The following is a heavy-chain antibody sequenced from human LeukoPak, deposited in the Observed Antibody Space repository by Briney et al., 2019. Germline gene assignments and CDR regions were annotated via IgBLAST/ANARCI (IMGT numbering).Heavy chain of an antibody. Sequence: SETLSLTCTVSGGSIRSYYRSWIRQPPGKGLEWIGYIYFSGSTSYNPSLKSRVTISVDRSKNQFSLKLSSVAAADTAVYYCARSYDTNFDYWGQGTLVTVSS. D-gene: IGHD3-3*01. CDR3: ARSYDTNFDY. V-gene: IGHV4-59*01. J-gene: IGHJ4*02. CDR1: GGSIRSYY. CDR2: IYFSGST.